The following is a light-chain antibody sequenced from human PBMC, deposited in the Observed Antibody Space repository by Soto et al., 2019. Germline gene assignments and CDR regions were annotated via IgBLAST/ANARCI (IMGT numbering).Light chain of an antibody. J-gene: IGKJ1*01. CDR1: QGISSY. Sequence: AIRLTHSPSSFSASTGDRVTITFRASQGISSYLAWYQQKPGTAPKVLIYHASNLQSGVPSRFSGSGSGTEFTLTISSLQPDDFATYYCQQYNSYSFGQGTKVDIK. CDR2: HAS. V-gene: IGKV1-8*01. CDR3: QQYNSYS.